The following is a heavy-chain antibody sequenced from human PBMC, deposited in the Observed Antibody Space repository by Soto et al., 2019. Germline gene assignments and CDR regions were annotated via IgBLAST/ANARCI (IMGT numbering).Heavy chain of an antibody. CDR2: ISYDGSNK. D-gene: IGHD2-2*01. CDR1: GFTFSSYG. V-gene: IGHV3-30*18. J-gene: IGHJ6*02. CDR3: AKGVSMLSGMDV. Sequence: GGSLRLSCAASGFTFSSYGMHWVRQAPGKGLEWVAVISYDGSNKYYADSVKGRFTISRDNSKNTLYLQMNSLRAEDTAVYYCAKGVSMLSGMDVWGQGTTVTVSS.